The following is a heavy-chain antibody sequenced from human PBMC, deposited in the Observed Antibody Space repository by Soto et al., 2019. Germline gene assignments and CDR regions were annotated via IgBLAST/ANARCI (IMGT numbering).Heavy chain of an antibody. V-gene: IGHV3-30*18. CDR2: ISYDGSNK. Sequence: GGSLRLSCAASGFTFSSYGMHWVRQAPGKGLEWVAVISYDGSNKYYADSVKGRFTISRDNSKNTLYLQMNSLRAEDTAVYYCAKSSRQLVRYYYYGMDVWGQGTTVTVSS. J-gene: IGHJ6*02. D-gene: IGHD6-6*01. CDR3: AKSSRQLVRYYYYGMDV. CDR1: GFTFSSYG.